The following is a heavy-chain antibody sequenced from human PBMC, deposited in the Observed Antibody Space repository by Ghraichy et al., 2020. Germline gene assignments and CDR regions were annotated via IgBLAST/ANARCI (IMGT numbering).Heavy chain of an antibody. J-gene: IGHJ4*02. CDR2: ISYDVKTR. CDR3: AKDQSSGLLDY. Sequence: LNISCAASGFTFRSNGMHWVRQTPGKGLEWVAVISYDVKTRYYADSVKGRFTISRDNSKNTLYLQMDSLRPDDTAVYYCAKDQSSGLLDYWGQGTLVTVSS. V-gene: IGHV3-30*18. D-gene: IGHD3-10*01. CDR1: GFTFRSNG.